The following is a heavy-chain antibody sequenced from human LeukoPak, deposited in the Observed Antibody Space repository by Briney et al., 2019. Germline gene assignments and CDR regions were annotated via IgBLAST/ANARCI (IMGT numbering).Heavy chain of an antibody. D-gene: IGHD5-18*01. CDR3: AKEALDTAFYYYYYYGMDV. CDR2: ISNNSSYI. CDR1: GFTFSSYS. J-gene: IGHJ6*04. Sequence: PGGSLRLSCAASGFTFSSYSMNWVRQAPGKGLEWVSSISNNSSYIYYADSVKGRFTISRDNAKNSLYLQMNSLRAEDTAVYYCAKEALDTAFYYYYYYGMDVWGKGTTVTVSS. V-gene: IGHV3-21*01.